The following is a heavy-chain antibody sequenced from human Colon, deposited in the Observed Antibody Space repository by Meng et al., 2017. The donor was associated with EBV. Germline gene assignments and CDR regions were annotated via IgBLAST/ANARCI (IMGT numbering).Heavy chain of an antibody. Sequence: GRLQGSGPGLGMPSQTLSLTCAVSGGSISSVYWWTWVRQSPGKGLEWIGEIYHSGSTNYNPSLKSRVTISVDKSKNQFSLKLTSVTAADTAVYYCARGGYYSFDYWGQRTLVTVSS. CDR1: GGSISSVYW. J-gene: IGHJ4*02. D-gene: IGHD5-18*01. CDR3: ARGGYYSFDY. CDR2: IYHSGST. V-gene: IGHV4-4*02.